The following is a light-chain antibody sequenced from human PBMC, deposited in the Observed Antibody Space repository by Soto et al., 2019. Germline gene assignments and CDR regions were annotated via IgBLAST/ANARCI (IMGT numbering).Light chain of an antibody. J-gene: IGLJ1*01. Sequence: SYELTQPPSVSVAPGKTARITCGGNNIGSKSVHWYQQKPGQAPVLVIYYDSDRPSGIPERFSGSNSGNTATLTISRVEAGDEADYYCQVWDSSSDHPVYVFGTATKVTVL. V-gene: IGLV3-21*04. CDR1: NIGSKS. CDR2: YDS. CDR3: QVWDSSSDHPVYV.